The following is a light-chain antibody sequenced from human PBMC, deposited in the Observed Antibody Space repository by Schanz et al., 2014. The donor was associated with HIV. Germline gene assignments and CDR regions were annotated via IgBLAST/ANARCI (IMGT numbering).Light chain of an antibody. CDR1: TSNVVSNY. J-gene: IGLJ2*01. Sequence: SVLTQPPSVSGAPGQKITISCSGGTSNVVSNYVSWYQQGPGTAPKLLIYVNHQRPPGIPDRFSGSKTGTSATLAIIGLQTGDEADYYCGTWDSTLSAVVFGGGTKLTVL. CDR3: GTWDSTLSAVV. V-gene: IGLV1-51*01. CDR2: VNH.